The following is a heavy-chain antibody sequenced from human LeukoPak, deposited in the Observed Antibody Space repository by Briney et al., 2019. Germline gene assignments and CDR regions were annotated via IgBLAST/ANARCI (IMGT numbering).Heavy chain of an antibody. V-gene: IGHV5-51*01. CDR2: IYPGDSDT. D-gene: IGHD4-17*01. CDR1: GYPFTSYW. CDR3: AVPYGDYSYYFDY. Sequence: GESLKISCNGSGYPFTSYWIGWVRQMPGKGLEWMGIIYPGDSDTTYSPSFQGQVTISADKSISTAYLQWSSLKASDTAMYSCAVPYGDYSYYFDYWGQGTLVPVSS. J-gene: IGHJ4*02.